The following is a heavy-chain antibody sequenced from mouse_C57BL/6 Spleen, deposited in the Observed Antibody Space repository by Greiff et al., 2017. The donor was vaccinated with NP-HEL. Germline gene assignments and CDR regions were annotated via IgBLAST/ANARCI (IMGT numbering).Heavy chain of an antibody. CDR2: IHPNSGST. CDR3: ARKEGNYVPFDY. CDR1: GYTFTSYW. Sequence: QVQLQQPGAELVKPGASVKLSCKASGYTFTSYWMHWVKQRPGQGLEWIGMIHPNSGSTNYNEKFKSKATLTVDKSSSTAYMQLSSLTSEDSAVYYCARKEGNYVPFDYWGQGTTLTVSS. V-gene: IGHV1-64*01. J-gene: IGHJ2*01. D-gene: IGHD2-1*01.